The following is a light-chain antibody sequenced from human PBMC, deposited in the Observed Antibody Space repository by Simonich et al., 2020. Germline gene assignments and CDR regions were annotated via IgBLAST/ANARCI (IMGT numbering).Light chain of an antibody. CDR2: DVS. V-gene: IGLV2-14*01. CDR1: SSDVGGYNY. J-gene: IGLJ3*02. CDR3: SSYTSSSTLV. Sequence: QSALTQPASVSGSPGQSITISCTGTSSDVGGYNYVSCYQQHQGKAPKLMIYDVSKRPSGVSNRFSGSKSGNTASLTISGLQAEDEADYYCSSYTSSSTLVFGGGTKLTVL.